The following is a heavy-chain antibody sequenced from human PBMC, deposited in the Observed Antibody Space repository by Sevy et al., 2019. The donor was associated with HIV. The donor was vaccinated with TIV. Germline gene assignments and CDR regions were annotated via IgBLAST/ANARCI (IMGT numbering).Heavy chain of an antibody. CDR2: INHSGKT. J-gene: IGHJ4*02. Sequence: SETLSLTCAVYGGSFRDHFCTWIRQPPGKGLEWIGGINHSGKTNYNPFLKTRVTISVDTSKNQFSLKVRSVTAADTAMYYCANDGYTSSLDYWGQGTLVTVSS. V-gene: IGHV4-34*01. CDR3: ANDGYTSSLDY. D-gene: IGHD6-13*01. CDR1: GGSFRDHF.